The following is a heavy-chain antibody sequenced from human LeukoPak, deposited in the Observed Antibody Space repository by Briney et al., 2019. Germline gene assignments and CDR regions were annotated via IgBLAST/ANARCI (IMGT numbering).Heavy chain of an antibody. CDR2: ISSSSSYI. V-gene: IGHV3-21*01. D-gene: IGHD1-26*01. J-gene: IGHJ4*02. CDR1: GFTFSSYS. CDR3: ARDVRGSYSLGGGYYFDY. Sequence: PGGSLRLSCAASGFTFSSYSMNWVRQAPGKGLEWVSSISSSSSYIYYADSVKGRFTISRDNAKNSLYLQMNSLRAEDTAVYYCARDVRGSYSLGGGYYFDYWGQGTLVTVSS.